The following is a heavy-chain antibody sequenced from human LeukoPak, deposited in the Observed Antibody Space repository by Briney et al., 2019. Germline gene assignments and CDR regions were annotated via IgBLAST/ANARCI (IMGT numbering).Heavy chain of an antibody. CDR3: TRSGYRHPYHFDS. CDR2: ISGSGSGT. V-gene: IGHV3-23*01. D-gene: IGHD3-22*01. J-gene: IGHJ4*02. CDR1: GFTFSTYA. Sequence: SGGSLRLSCAASGFTFSTYAMTWVRQAPGQGLEWVSSISGSGSGTYYADSVKGRFTISRDNSKNTLSLQMNSLRAEDTAIYYCTRSGYRHPYHFDSWGQGTLVTVSS.